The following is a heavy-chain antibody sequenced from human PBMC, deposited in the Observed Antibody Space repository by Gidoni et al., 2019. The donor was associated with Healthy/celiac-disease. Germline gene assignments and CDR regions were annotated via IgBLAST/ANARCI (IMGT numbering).Heavy chain of an antibody. D-gene: IGHD2-2*01. V-gene: IGHV3-23*01. J-gene: IGHJ2*01. CDR1: GFTFSSYA. CDR2: ISGSGGST. CDR3: AKDQSRIVVVPAAGWYFDL. Sequence: EVQLLESGGGLVQPGGSLRLSCAASGFTFSSYAMSWVRQAPGKGLEWVSAISGSGGSTYYADSVKGRFTISRDNSKNTLYLQMNSLRAEDTAVYYCAKDQSRIVVVPAAGWYFDLWGRGTLVTVSS.